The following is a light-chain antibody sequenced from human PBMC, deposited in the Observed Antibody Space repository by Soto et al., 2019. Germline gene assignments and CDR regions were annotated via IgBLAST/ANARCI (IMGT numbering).Light chain of an antibody. J-gene: IGKJ2*01. Sequence: EIVLTQSPGTLSLSPGERATLSCRASQSVSNNYLAWYQQKPGQAPRLLMYGASWRATGIPDRFSGSGSGTDFTLTISRLEPEDFAVYYCQQYGSSPRYTFGQGTKLQIK. V-gene: IGKV3-20*01. CDR1: QSVSNNY. CDR3: QQYGSSPRYT. CDR2: GAS.